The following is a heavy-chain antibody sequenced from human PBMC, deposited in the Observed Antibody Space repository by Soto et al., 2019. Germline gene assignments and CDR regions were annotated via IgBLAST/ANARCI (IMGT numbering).Heavy chain of an antibody. V-gene: IGHV3-43D*04. CDR1: GFTFDDYA. Sequence: GGSLRLSCAASGFTFDDYAMHWVRQAPGKGLEWVSLISWDGGSTYYADSVKGRFTISRDNSKNSLYLQMNSLRAEDTALYYCAKCAYGSYYYGMDVWGQGTTVTVSS. CDR3: AKCAYGSYYYGMDV. CDR2: ISWDGGST. D-gene: IGHD3-10*01. J-gene: IGHJ6*02.